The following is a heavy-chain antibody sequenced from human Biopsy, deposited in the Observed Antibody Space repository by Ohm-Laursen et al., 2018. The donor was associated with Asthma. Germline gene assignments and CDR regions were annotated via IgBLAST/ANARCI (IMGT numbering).Heavy chain of an antibody. D-gene: IGHD1-26*01. J-gene: IGHJ4*02. V-gene: IGHV3-23*01. CDR1: GFTFSSYA. CDR2: ISSSGAST. CDR3: AKGGTYTTDRYAY. Sequence: SLRLSCAASGFTFSSYAMNWVRQAPGKGLEWVSSISSSGASTYYADSVKGRFTISRDNSKNTLYLQMSSLRADDTAVYYCAKGGTYTTDRYAYWGQGSLVTVSS.